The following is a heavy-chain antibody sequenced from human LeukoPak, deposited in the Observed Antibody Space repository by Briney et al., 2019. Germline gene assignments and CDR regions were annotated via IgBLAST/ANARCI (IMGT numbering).Heavy chain of an antibody. CDR3: VKWESRRWIPNFDY. D-gene: IGHD6-19*01. J-gene: IGHJ4*02. CDR1: GFTFSNYA. CDR2: ISSNGGNT. V-gene: IGHV3-64D*09. Sequence: GRSLRLSCSASGFTFSNYAMHWVRQAPGKGLEYVSAISSNGGNTYYADSVKGRFTISRDNSKNTLYLQMNSLRAEDTAVYYCVKWESRRWIPNFDYWGEGTLVTVSS.